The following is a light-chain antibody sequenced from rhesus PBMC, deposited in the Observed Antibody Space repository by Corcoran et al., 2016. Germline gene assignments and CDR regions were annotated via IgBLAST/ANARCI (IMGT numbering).Light chain of an antibody. CDR1: QGISSW. Sequence: DIQMTQSPSSLSASVGDTVTITCRASQGISSWLAWYQQKPGKAPKLLIYKAFSLQRGVPSRFSGRGSGTDFTLTISSLKSEDFATYYCQQYSRRPWTFGQGTKVEIK. J-gene: IGKJ1*01. V-gene: IGKV1-22*01. CDR2: KAF. CDR3: QQYSRRPWT.